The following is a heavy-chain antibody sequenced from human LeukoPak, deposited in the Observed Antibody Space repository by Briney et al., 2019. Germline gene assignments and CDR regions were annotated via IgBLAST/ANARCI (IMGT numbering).Heavy chain of an antibody. V-gene: IGHV1-8*03. CDR3: ARLCYDSSGYYYPLDY. Sequence: ASVKVSCKASGYTFTSYDINWVRQATGQGLEWMGWMNPNSGNTGYAQKFQGRVTITRNTSISTAYMELSSLRSEDTAVYYCARLCYDSSGYYYPLDYWGQGTLVTVSS. D-gene: IGHD3-22*01. CDR1: GYTFTSYD. J-gene: IGHJ4*02. CDR2: MNPNSGNT.